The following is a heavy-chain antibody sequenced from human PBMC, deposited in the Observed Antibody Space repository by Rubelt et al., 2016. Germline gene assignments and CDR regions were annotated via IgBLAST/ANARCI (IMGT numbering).Heavy chain of an antibody. CDR3: ARHFAYCGGDCYLYGMDV. CDR1: GYSFTSYW. Sequence: GESLKISCKGSGYSFTSYWIGWVRQMPGKGLAWMGIISPGDSDTKYSPSFQGQVTISADKSISTAYLQWSSLKASDTAMYYCARHFAYCGGDCYLYGMDVWGQGTTVTVSS. V-gene: IGHV5-51*01. J-gene: IGHJ6*02. CDR2: ISPGDSDT. D-gene: IGHD2-21*01.